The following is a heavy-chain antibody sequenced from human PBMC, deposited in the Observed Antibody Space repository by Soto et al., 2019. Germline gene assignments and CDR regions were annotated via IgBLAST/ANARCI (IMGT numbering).Heavy chain of an antibody. CDR2: IYNSGST. V-gene: IGHV4-59*12. CDR3: ARVPPP. J-gene: IGHJ5*02. Sequence: SETLSLTCTVSGDSFSNYHWIWIRQPPGKGLEWVGYIYNSGSTNYNPSLKSRVTISVDTSKNQFSLKLSSVTTADTAVYHCARVPPPWGQGTLVTVSS. CDR1: GDSFSNYH.